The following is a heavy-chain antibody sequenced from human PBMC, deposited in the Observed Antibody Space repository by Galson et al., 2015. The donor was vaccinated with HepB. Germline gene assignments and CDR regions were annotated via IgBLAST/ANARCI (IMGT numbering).Heavy chain of an antibody. Sequence: SEPLSLTCTVSGGSISGYHWSWIRQPPGKGLEYIGYIYYTGSTNYNPSLKSRVTISVDTSKNQFSLKLRSVTAADTAVYYCARFTQPHDSDAHYLDYWGQGTLVTVSS. CDR2: IYYTGST. CDR1: GGSISGYH. V-gene: IGHV4-59*08. J-gene: IGHJ4*02. D-gene: IGHD3-22*01. CDR3: ARFTQPHDSDAHYLDY.